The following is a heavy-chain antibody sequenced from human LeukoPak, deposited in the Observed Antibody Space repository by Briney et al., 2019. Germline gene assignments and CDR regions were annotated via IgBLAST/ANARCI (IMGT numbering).Heavy chain of an antibody. CDR3: ARDTDYYGSSGYYY. Sequence: ASVKVSCKASGGTFSSYAISWVRQAPGQGLEWMGGIIPIFGTANYAQKFQGRVTITADESTSTAYMELSSLRSEDTAVYYCARDTDYYGSSGYYYWGQGTLVTVSS. D-gene: IGHD3-22*01. CDR1: GGTFSSYA. V-gene: IGHV1-69*13. CDR2: IIPIFGTA. J-gene: IGHJ4*02.